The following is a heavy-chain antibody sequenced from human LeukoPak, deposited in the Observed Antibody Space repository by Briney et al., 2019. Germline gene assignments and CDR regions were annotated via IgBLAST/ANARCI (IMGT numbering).Heavy chain of an antibody. V-gene: IGHV3-23*01. CDR3: AKGSYYYGSGRYYFDY. D-gene: IGHD3-10*01. Sequence: QPGRSLRLSCAASGFTFDEYAMHWVRQAPGKGLEWVSAISGSGGSTYYADSVKGRFTISRDNSKNTLYLQMNSLRAEDTAVYYCAKGSYYYGSGRYYFDYWGQGALVTVSS. J-gene: IGHJ4*02. CDR1: GFTFDEYA. CDR2: ISGSGGST.